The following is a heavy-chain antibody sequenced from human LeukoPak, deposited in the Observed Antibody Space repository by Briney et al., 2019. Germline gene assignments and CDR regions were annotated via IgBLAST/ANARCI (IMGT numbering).Heavy chain of an antibody. J-gene: IGHJ5*02. CDR1: GFTFSSYA. D-gene: IGHD2-2*01. CDR2: ISGSGGST. Sequence: GGSLRLSCAASGFTFSSYAMSWVRQAPGKGLEWVSAISGSGGSTYYADSVKGRFTISRDNSKSTLYLQMNSLRAEDTAVYYCAKVLGVVPAAHSNWFDPWGQGTLVTVSS. CDR3: AKVLGVVPAAHSNWFDP. V-gene: IGHV3-23*01.